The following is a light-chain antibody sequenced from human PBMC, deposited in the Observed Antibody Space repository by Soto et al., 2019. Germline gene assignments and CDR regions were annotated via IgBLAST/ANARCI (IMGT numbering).Light chain of an antibody. V-gene: IGKV2-30*01. CDR3: MQGTHWPLT. J-gene: IGKJ4*01. CDR1: QSLVYTDGNTY. CDR2: RVS. Sequence: DVVMTQSPLSLPVTLGQPASISCRSSQSLVYTDGNTYLSWFQQRPGQSPRRLIYRVSNRDSGVPDRFSGSGSGTDFTLKISRVEAEDVGVYYWMQGTHWPLTFGGGTKVDIK.